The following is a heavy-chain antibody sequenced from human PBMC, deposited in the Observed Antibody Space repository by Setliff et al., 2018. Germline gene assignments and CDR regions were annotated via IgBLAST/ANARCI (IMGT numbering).Heavy chain of an antibody. CDR3: AKVITVFGVVIMENWFDP. D-gene: IGHD3-3*01. CDR2: IHASGSP. Sequence: SETLSLTCTVSGGSITSGSFYWSWIRQPAGKKLEWIGRIHASGSPDYNPSFKSRVTISRDTSTNQFSLKLGSVTAADTAVYYCAKVITVFGVVIMENWFDPWGQGTLVTVSS. CDR1: GGSITSGSFY. J-gene: IGHJ5*02. V-gene: IGHV4-61*02.